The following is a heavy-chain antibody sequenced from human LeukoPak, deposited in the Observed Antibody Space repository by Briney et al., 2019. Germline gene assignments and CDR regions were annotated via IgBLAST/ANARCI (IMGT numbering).Heavy chain of an antibody. D-gene: IGHD5-12*01. J-gene: IGHJ3*02. CDR1: GGSISSYY. Sequence: SETLSLTCTVSGGSISSYYWSWIRQPPGKGLEWIGYIYYSGSTNYNPSLKSRVTISVDTSKNQFSLKLSSVTAADTAVYYCARSRGYSGYDDAFDIWGQGTMVTVSS. CDR3: ARSRGYSGYDDAFDI. V-gene: IGHV4-59*01. CDR2: IYYSGST.